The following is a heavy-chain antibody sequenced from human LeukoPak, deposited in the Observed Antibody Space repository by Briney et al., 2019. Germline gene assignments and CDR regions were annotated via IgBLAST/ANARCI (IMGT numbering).Heavy chain of an antibody. J-gene: IGHJ4*02. CDR3: ARDGPQGADY. V-gene: IGHV4-59*01. CDR2: IYYSGST. Sequence: PSETLSLTCTVSGGSISSYYWSWIRQPPGKGLEWIGYIYYSGSTNYNPSLKSRVTISVDTSKNQFSLKLSSGTAADQAVYYCARDGPQGADYWGQGTLVTVSS. D-gene: IGHD3-16*01. CDR1: GGSISSYY.